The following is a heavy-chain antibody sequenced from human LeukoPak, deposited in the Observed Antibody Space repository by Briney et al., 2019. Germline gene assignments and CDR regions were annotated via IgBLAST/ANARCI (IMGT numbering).Heavy chain of an antibody. CDR2: FDPEDNEI. Sequence: GASVKVSCKLFGRSLTQLLLHWVGQAPGKGLGGMGGFDPEDNEIIHAQNFQDRVVMTENTSANTAYLKLSSPTSDDTAIYSGATEDYEVHGQYCIFDLWGRGTLIIVSS. CDR1: GRSLTQLL. D-gene: IGHD3-22*01. V-gene: IGHV1-24*01. J-gene: IGHJ2*01. CDR3: ATEDYEVHGQYCIFDL.